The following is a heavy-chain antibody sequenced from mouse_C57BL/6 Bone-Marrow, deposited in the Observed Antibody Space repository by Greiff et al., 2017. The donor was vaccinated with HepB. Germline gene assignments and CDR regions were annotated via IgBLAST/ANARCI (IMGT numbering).Heavy chain of an antibody. J-gene: IGHJ4*01. CDR2: ISYDGSN. Sequence: EVKLMESGPGLVKPSQSLSLTCSVTGYSITSGYYWNWIRQFPGNKLEWMGYISYDGSNNYNPSLKNRISITRDTSKNQFFLKLNSVTTEDTATYYCAREEDSSGYWVYYAMDYWGQGTSVTVSS. D-gene: IGHD3-2*02. V-gene: IGHV3-6*01. CDR3: AREEDSSGYWVYYAMDY. CDR1: GYSITSGYY.